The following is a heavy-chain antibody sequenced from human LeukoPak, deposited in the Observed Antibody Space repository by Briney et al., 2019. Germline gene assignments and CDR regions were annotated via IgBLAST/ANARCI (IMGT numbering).Heavy chain of an antibody. J-gene: IGHJ3*02. V-gene: IGHV3-21*01. CDR1: GFTFSSYA. CDR2: ISSSSSYI. D-gene: IGHD5-12*01. CDR3: ARDVVATIGAFDI. Sequence: GGSLRLSCAASGFTFSSYAMSWVRQAPGKGLEWVSSISSSSSYIYYADSVKGRFTISRDNAKNSLYLQMNGLRAEDTAVYYCARDVVATIGAFDIWGQGTMVTVSS.